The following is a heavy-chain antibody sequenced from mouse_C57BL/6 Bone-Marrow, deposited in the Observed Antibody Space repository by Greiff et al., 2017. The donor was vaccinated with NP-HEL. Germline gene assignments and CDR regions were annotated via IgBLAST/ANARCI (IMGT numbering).Heavy chain of an antibody. CDR3: ARLPITTVVAKGY. CDR1: GYTFTDYY. Sequence: EVQLQESGPVLVKPGASVKMSCKASGYTFTDYYMNWVKQSHGKSLEWIGVINPYNGGTSYNQKFKGKATLTVDKSSSTAYMELNSLTSEDSAVYYCARLPITTVVAKGYWGQGTTLTVSS. CDR2: INPYNGGT. J-gene: IGHJ2*01. V-gene: IGHV1-19*01. D-gene: IGHD1-1*01.